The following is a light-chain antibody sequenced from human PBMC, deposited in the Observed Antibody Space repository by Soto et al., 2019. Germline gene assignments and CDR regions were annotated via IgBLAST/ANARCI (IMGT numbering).Light chain of an antibody. Sequence: QSVLTQPPSASGTPGQRVTISCCGSSSNIGSNYVYWYQQLPGTAPKLLIYSNNQRPSGVPDRFSGSKSGTSASLAISGLRSEDEADYYCAAWDDSLSGPWVFGGGTKLTV. CDR1: SSNIGSNY. V-gene: IGLV1-47*02. J-gene: IGLJ3*02. CDR2: SNN. CDR3: AAWDDSLSGPWV.